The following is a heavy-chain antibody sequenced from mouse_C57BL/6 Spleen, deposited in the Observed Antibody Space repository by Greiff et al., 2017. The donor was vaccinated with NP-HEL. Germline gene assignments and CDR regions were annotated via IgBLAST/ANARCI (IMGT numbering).Heavy chain of an antibody. CDR2: IDPSDSYT. J-gene: IGHJ1*03. D-gene: IGHD1-1*01. V-gene: IGHV1-69*01. Sequence: QVQLQQPGAELVMPGASVKLSCKASGYTFTSYWMHWVKQRPGQGLEWIGEIDPSDSYTNYNQKFKGKSTLTVDKSSSTAYMQLSSLTSEDSAVYYCARSYYGSSPHWYFDVWGTGTTVTASS. CDR1: GYTFTSYW. CDR3: ARSYYGSSPHWYFDV.